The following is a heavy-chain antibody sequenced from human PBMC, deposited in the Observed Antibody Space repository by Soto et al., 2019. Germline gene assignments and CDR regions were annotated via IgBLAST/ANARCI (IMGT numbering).Heavy chain of an antibody. Sequence: PSATLSLTCAFHCPSFSGYYRGWIFKAEWWGLEWIGEINHSGSTNYNPSLKSRVTISVDTSKNQFSLKLSSVTAADTAVYYCARWSMYLGGRARHFDWLFDYWGQGTLVTVSS. CDR3: ARWSMYLGGRARHFDWLFDY. CDR2: INHSGST. CDR1: CPSFSGYY. V-gene: IGHV4-34*01. J-gene: IGHJ4*02. D-gene: IGHD3-9*01.